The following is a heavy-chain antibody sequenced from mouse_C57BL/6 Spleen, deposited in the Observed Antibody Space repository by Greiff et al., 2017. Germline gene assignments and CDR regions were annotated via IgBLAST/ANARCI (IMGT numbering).Heavy chain of an antibody. Sequence: QVQLQQPGAELVKPGASVKLSCKASGYTFTSYWMHWVKQRPGQGLEWIGMIYPNSGSTNYNEKLKSKATLTVDKSSSTAYMQLSSLTSEDSAVYYCAREDSNYSHWGQGTLVTVSA. CDR2: IYPNSGST. CDR1: GYTFTSYW. V-gene: IGHV1-64*01. D-gene: IGHD2-5*01. J-gene: IGHJ3*01. CDR3: AREDSNYSH.